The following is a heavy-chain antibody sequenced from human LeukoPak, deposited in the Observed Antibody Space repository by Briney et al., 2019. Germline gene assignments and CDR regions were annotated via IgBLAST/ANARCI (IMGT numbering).Heavy chain of an antibody. J-gene: IGHJ6*03. CDR1: GGSISSSSYY. D-gene: IGHD3-10*01. Sequence: SETLSLTCTVSGGSISSSSYYWGWIRQPPGKGLEWIGSIYYSGSTYYNPSLKSRVTISVDTSKNQFSLKLSSVTAADTAVYYCARGYGSGSYYYYYYYMDAWGKGTTVTISS. CDR3: ARGYGSGSYYYYYYYMDA. CDR2: IYYSGST. V-gene: IGHV4-39*01.